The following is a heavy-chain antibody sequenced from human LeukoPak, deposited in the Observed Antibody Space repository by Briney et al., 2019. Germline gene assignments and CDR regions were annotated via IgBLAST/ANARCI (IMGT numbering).Heavy chain of an antibody. CDR2: IYYSGIT. CDR1: GGSIRSYY. V-gene: IGHV4-59*01. CDR3: ATYSSGSYYWSFDL. D-gene: IGHD3-22*01. Sequence: PSETLSLTCTVSGGSIRSYYWGWIRQPPGKGLEWIGYIYYSGITNYNPSLKSRVTISVDTSKNQFSLKLSSVTAADTAVYYCATYSSGSYYWSFDLWGRGTLVTVSS. J-gene: IGHJ2*01.